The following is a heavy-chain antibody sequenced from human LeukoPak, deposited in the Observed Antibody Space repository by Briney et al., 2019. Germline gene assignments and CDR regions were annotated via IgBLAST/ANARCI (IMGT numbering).Heavy chain of an antibody. V-gene: IGHV3-23*01. Sequence: GGSLRLSCAASGFTFSSYAMSWVRQAPGKGLEWVSAISGSGGSTYYADSVKGRFTISRDNSKNTLYLQMNSLRAEDTAVYYCAKATYYDFWSGYPVLDYWGQGTLVTVSS. CDR3: AKATYYDFWSGYPVLDY. D-gene: IGHD3-3*01. CDR2: ISGSGGST. CDR1: GFTFSSYA. J-gene: IGHJ4*02.